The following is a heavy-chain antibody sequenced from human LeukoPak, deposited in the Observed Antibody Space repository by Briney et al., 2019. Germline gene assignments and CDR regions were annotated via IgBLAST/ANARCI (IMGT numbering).Heavy chain of an antibody. CDR2: VYYSGNT. CDR1: GGSISSYY. Sequence: SETLSLTCTVSGGSISSYYWSWIRQPPGKGLQWIGYVYYSGNTNYNPSLKSRVTISLDTSKNQFSLKLSSVTAADTAVYYCARALNPLPGTYYFDYWGQGTLVTVSS. D-gene: IGHD2-15*01. J-gene: IGHJ4*02. CDR3: ARALNPLPGTYYFDY. V-gene: IGHV4-59*12.